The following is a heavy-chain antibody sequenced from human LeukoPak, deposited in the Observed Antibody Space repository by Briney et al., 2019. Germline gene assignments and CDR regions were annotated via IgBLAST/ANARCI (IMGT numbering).Heavy chain of an antibody. CDR3: AKGFSGSWSFDY. J-gene: IGHJ4*02. CDR1: GFTFSSYG. D-gene: IGHD6-13*01. V-gene: IGHV3-30*02. Sequence: PGGSLRLSCAASGFTFSSYGMHWVRQAPGKGLEWVAFIRYDGSNKYYADSVKGRFTISRDNSKNTLYLQMNSLRAEDTAVYYCAKGFSGSWSFDYWGQGILVTVSS. CDR2: IRYDGSNK.